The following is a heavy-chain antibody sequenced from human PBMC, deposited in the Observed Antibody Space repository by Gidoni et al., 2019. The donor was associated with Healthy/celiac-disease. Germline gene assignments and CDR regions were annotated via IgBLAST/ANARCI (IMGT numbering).Heavy chain of an antibody. V-gene: IGHV3-30*18. CDR3: AKAPLEMATITYFQH. CDR1: GFTFSSYG. J-gene: IGHJ1*01. D-gene: IGHD5-12*01. Sequence: QVQLVESGGGGVQPGRPLRLSGAASGFTFSSYGMHWVRLAPGKGLEWVAVISYDGSNKYYADSVKGRFTISRDNSKNTLYLQMNSLRAEDTAVYYCAKAPLEMATITYFQHLGQGTLVTVSS. CDR2: ISYDGSNK.